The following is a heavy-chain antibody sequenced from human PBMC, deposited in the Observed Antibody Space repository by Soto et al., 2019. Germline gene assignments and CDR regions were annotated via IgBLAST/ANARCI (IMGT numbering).Heavy chain of an antibody. J-gene: IGHJ6*02. CDR3: ARRRGSGSDYYYNYGMGV. V-gene: IGHV5-51*01. CDR1: GYSFSRYW. D-gene: IGHD1-26*01. CDR2: IYPGDSEI. Sequence: PGESLKISCKGSGYSFSRYWIGWVRQMPGKGLEWMGIIYPGDSEIRYSPSFQGQVTISADTSISTAYLQWSSLKALDTAIYYCARRRGSGSDYYYNYGMGVWGQGTTVTVSS.